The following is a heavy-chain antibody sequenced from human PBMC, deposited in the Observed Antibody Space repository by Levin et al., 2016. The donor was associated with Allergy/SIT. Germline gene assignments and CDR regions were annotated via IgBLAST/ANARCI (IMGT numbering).Heavy chain of an antibody. D-gene: IGHD2-15*01. CDR1: GDSITSGGYY. CDR2: VHYSGTT. V-gene: IGHV4-31*03. Sequence: SETLSLTCSVSGDSITSGGYYWSWIRQRPGKGLESVGFVHYSGTTDYNPSLMSRVTISVDTSKNQFSLKLSSVTAADTAVYYCAGHDFQRSGHDFDLWGRGTLVTVSS. J-gene: IGHJ2*01. CDR3: AGHDFQRSGHDFDL.